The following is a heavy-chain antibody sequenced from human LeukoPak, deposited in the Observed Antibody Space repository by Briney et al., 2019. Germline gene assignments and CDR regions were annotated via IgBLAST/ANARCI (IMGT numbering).Heavy chain of an antibody. CDR1: GFTLSGFA. D-gene: IGHD1-26*01. J-gene: IGHJ6*01. V-gene: IGHV3-23*01. CDR3: AKMKGHPLPKYYMDV. CDR2: ISGSGDNT. Sequence: GGSLRLSCAASGFTLSGFAMSWVGRTPGKGLEWVSGISGSGDNTLYADSVKGWFTISRDNSKNTLYLEMNSLRAEDAAIYYCAKMKGHPLPKYYMDVWGQGTTVTVSS.